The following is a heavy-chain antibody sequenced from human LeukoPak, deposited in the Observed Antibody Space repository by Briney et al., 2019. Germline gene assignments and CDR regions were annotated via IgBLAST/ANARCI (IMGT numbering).Heavy chain of an antibody. V-gene: IGHV4-39*07. CDR3: AREPMTTVSYWYFDL. J-gene: IGHJ2*01. Sequence: SETLSLTCTVSGGSISSSSYYWGWIRQPPGKGMEWIGSIYYSGSTYYNPSLKSRVTISVDTSKNQFSLKLSSVTAADTAVYYCAREPMTTVSYWYFDLWGRGTLVTVSS. D-gene: IGHD4-11*01. CDR2: IYYSGST. CDR1: GGSISSSSYY.